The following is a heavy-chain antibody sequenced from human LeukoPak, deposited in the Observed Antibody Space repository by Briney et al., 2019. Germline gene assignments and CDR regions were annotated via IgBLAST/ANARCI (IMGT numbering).Heavy chain of an antibody. Sequence: GGSLRLSCAASGFTFSSHWMHWVRQAPGKGLVWVSRISSDGSGTNYADSVKGRFTISRDNAKSALYLQKNSLRAEDTAVYYCVKDLDFRADCWGQGTLVTVSS. J-gene: IGHJ4*02. CDR1: GFTFSSHW. CDR3: VKDLDFRADC. CDR2: ISSDGSGT. D-gene: IGHD2/OR15-2a*01. V-gene: IGHV3-74*01.